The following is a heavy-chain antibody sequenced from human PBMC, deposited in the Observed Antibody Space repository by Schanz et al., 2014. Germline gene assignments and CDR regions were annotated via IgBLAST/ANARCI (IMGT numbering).Heavy chain of an antibody. J-gene: IGHJ4*02. CDR2: ITDNGDST. CDR1: GFTFSNYV. V-gene: IGHV3-23*04. CDR3: AKPPPVYLITWYTYYFVS. Sequence: EVVLVESGGASVQPGGSLRLSCAASGFTFSNYVMDWVRQAPGTGLEWVASITDNGDSTYYTDSVNGSFTISRDNSRNTLYLQIDGLRAEDTAVYYCAKPPPVYLITWYTYYFVSWVQGTLVTVSS. D-gene: IGHD1-1*01.